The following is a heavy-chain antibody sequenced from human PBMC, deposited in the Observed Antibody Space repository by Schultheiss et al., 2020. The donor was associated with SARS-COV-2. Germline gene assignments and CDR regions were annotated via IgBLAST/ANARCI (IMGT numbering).Heavy chain of an antibody. V-gene: IGHV4-59*12. CDR3: ARRSSNYATFDYYYYMDV. J-gene: IGHJ6*03. CDR2: IYYSGST. Sequence: SETLSLTCTVSGGSISSYYWYWIRQPPGKGLEWIGYIYYSGSTNYNPSLKSRVTISVDTSKNQFSLKLSSVTAADTAVYYCARRSSNYATFDYYYYMDVWGKGTTVTVSS. CDR1: GGSISSYY. D-gene: IGHD4-11*01.